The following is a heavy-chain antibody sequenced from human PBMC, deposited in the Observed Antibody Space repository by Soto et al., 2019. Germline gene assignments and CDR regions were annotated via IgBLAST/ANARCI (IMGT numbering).Heavy chain of an antibody. CDR2: ISYDGSNK. V-gene: IGHV3-30-3*01. CDR1: GFAFSSYA. Sequence: GGSLRLSCAASGFAFSSYAMHWVRQVPGKGLEWVAVISYDGSNKYYADSVKGRFTISRDNSKNTLYLQMNSLRAEDTAVYYCARDLACTNGVCYGYWFDPWGQGTLVTVS. CDR3: ARDLACTNGVCYGYWFDP. D-gene: IGHD2-8*01. J-gene: IGHJ5*02.